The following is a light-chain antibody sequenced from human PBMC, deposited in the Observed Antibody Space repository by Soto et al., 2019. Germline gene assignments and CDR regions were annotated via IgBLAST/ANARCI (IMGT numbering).Light chain of an antibody. CDR3: SSYTIISTLYV. J-gene: IGLJ1*01. Sequence: QSVLAQPASVSGSPGQPITISCNGTNSDVGGYNYVSWYQQHPGKAPELMIYEVSHRPSGVSNRFSGSKSDNTASLTISGLQAEDEADYYCSSYTIISTLYVFGTGTKVTV. CDR2: EVS. V-gene: IGLV2-14*01. CDR1: NSDVGGYNY.